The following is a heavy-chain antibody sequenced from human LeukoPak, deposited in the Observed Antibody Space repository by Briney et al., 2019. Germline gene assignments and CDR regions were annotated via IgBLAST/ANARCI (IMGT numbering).Heavy chain of an antibody. Sequence: GGSLRLSCAASGFTFSDYWMSWVRQAPGKGLEWVANIKPDGSEKFYVDSVKCRFTISRDNAKDSVSLQLNSLRVEDTAVYYCASHASGWFAWGQGTLVTVSS. CDR3: ASHASGWFA. J-gene: IGHJ5*02. CDR2: IKPDGSEK. V-gene: IGHV3-7*01. D-gene: IGHD6-19*01. CDR1: GFTFSDYW.